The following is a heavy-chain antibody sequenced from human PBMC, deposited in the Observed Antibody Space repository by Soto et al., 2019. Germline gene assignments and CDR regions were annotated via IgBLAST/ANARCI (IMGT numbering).Heavy chain of an antibody. D-gene: IGHD6-13*01. J-gene: IGHJ4*01. Sequence: ASVKVSCKASGYAFTTHYMQWVRQAPGQGLEWMGIINPSGGSTAYAQQFQGRVTVTSGTSTSTVYMEMSSLRSEDTAVYYCASGGIAAGGLDYWGHGTLVTVSS. CDR2: INPSGGST. V-gene: IGHV1-46*01. CDR3: ASGGIAAGGLDY. CDR1: GYAFTTHY.